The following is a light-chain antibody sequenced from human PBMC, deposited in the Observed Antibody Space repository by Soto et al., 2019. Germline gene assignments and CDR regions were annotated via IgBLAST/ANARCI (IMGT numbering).Light chain of an antibody. V-gene: IGLV4-69*01. CDR1: SGHSSYA. Sequence: QSVLTQSPSASASLGASVKLTCTLSSGHSSYAIAWHQQQPEKGPRYLMNLNSDGGHSKGDGIPDRFSGATSWAARDLPISSRQSEDEADYYCQTWASGTVVFGGGTKLTVL. CDR3: QTWASGTVV. J-gene: IGLJ2*01. CDR2: LNSDGGH.